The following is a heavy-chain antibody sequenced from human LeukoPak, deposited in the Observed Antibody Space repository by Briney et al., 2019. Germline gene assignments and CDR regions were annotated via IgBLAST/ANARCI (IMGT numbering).Heavy chain of an antibody. CDR1: GYTLTELS. CDR3: ARVKESAPVAAAIPYFFDR. Sequence: ASVKVSCKVSGYTLTELSMHWVRQAPGKGLEWMGGFDPEDGETIYAQKFQGRVTMTEDTSTDTAYMELSSLRSEDTAVYYCARVKESAPVAAAIPYFFDRWGQGTLVTVSS. D-gene: IGHD2-2*01. CDR2: FDPEDGET. V-gene: IGHV1-24*01. J-gene: IGHJ4*02.